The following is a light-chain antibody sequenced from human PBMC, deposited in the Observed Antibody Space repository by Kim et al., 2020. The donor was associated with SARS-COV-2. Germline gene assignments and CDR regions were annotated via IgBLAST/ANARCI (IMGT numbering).Light chain of an antibody. CDR2: DAS. CDR3: QQRSNWPPKT. CDR1: QSVSRY. J-gene: IGKJ1*01. Sequence: EIVLTQSPATLSLSPGERATLSCRARQSVSRYLAWYQQKPGQAPRLLIYDASNRATGIPARFSGSGSGTDFTLTISSLEPEDFAVYYCQQRSNWPPKTFGQGTKVDIK. V-gene: IGKV3-11*01.